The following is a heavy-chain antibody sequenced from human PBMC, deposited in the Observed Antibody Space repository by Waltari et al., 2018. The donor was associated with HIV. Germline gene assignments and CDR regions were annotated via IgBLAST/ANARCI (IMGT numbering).Heavy chain of an antibody. J-gene: IGHJ4*02. D-gene: IGHD3-10*01. CDR2: IYAGHSDT. V-gene: IGHV5-51*01. Sequence: EVQLVQSGGEVKKPGESLMISCEGSGYTFTNYWIVWVRQMPGKGLEWMGIIYAGHSDTRYSPAVQGQDTISADKAINTAFLQWSSLKASDTAIYYCARQEFGRFGEPGNYCDYWGQGTLVTVSS. CDR1: GYTFTNYW. CDR3: ARQEFGRFGEPGNYCDY.